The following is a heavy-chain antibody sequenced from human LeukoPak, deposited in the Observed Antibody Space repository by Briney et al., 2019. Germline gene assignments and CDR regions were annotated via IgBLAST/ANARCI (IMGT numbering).Heavy chain of an antibody. V-gene: IGHV3-21*01. CDR1: GFSFNSYT. Sequence: GGSLRLSCLASGFSFNSYTMNWVREAPGKGLEWVSAISPVSSYTWYAESVKGRFTISRDNPKNSLYLQMDSLRAEDSAVYYCVRDVSRRIGMDVWGQGTTVTVSS. CDR3: VRDVSRRIGMDV. D-gene: IGHD2/OR15-2a*01. J-gene: IGHJ6*02. CDR2: ISPVSSYT.